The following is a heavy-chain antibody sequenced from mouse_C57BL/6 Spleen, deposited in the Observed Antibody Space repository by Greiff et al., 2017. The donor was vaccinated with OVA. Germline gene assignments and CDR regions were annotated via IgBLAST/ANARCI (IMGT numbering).Heavy chain of an antibody. V-gene: IGHV1-81*01. CDR1: GYTFTSYG. CDR2: IYPRSGNT. CDR3: ARGNDYAMDY. J-gene: IGHJ4*01. D-gene: IGHD2-1*01. Sequence: QVHVKQSGAELARPGASVKLSCKASGYTFTSYGISWVKQRTGQGLEWIGEIYPRSGNTYYNEKFKGKATLTADKSSSTAYMELRSLTSEDSAVYFCARGNDYAMDYWGQGTSVTVSS.